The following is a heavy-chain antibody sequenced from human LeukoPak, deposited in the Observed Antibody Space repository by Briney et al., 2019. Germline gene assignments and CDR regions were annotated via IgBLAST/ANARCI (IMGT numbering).Heavy chain of an antibody. CDR2: MNPNSGNT. CDR1: GYTFTIYD. CDR3: ARDEGYNYGSGSYQFDY. Sequence: ASVKVSCKASGYTFTIYDINWVRQATGQGLEWMGWMNPNSGNTGYAQKFQGRVTMTRNTSISTAYMELSSLRSEDTAVYYCARDEGYNYGSGSYQFDYWGQGTLVTVSS. V-gene: IGHV1-8*01. D-gene: IGHD3-10*01. J-gene: IGHJ4*02.